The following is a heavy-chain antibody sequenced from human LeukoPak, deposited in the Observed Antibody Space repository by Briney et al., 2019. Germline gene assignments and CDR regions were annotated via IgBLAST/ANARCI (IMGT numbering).Heavy chain of an antibody. J-gene: IGHJ4*02. D-gene: IGHD6-6*01. CDR2: INHSGST. CDR1: GGSFSGYY. CDR3: ARLGRSSSTDY. V-gene: IGHV4-34*01. Sequence: SETLSLTCAVYGGSFSGYYWSWIRQPPGKGLEWIGEINHSGSTNYNPSLKSRVTISVDTSKNQFSLKLSSVTAADTAVYYCARLGRSSSTDYWGQGTLVTVSS.